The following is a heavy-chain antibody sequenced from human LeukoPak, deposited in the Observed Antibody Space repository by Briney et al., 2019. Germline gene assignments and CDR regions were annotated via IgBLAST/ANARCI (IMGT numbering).Heavy chain of an antibody. CDR1: GYTFTGYY. V-gene: IGHV1-2*02. CDR3: ARWGRWLHRRFDY. CDR2: INPNSGGT. D-gene: IGHD5-24*01. Sequence: ASVKVSCKASGYTFTGYYMHWVRQAPGQGLEWMGWINPNSGGTNYAQKFQGRVTMTRDTSISTAYMELGRLRSDDTAVYYCARWGRWLHRRFDYWGQGTLVTVSS. J-gene: IGHJ4*02.